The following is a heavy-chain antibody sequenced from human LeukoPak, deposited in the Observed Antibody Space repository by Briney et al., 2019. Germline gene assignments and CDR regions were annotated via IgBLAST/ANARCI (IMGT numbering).Heavy chain of an antibody. CDR1: GGSISRYY. CDR2: SYTSGST. CDR3: ARRNPQVPAAPFDY. J-gene: IGHJ4*02. V-gene: IGHV4-4*09. D-gene: IGHD2-2*01. Sequence: SETLSLTCTVSGGSISRYYWSWIRPPPGKGLELIGYSYTSGSTNYNPSLKSRVTISVDTSKNQFSLKLSSVTAADTAVYYCARRNPQVPAAPFDYWGQGTLVTVSS.